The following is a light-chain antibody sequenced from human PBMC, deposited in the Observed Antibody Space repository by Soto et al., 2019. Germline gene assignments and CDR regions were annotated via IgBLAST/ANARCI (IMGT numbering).Light chain of an antibody. Sequence: EIVLTHSPGTLSLSPGERATLSCRASQSVSSSYLAWYQQKPGQAPRLLLYRSSRRATGIPDRFSGSGSETDFTLTITRLEPEDFAIYYCQQHGDSPWTLGQGTKVDIK. J-gene: IGKJ1*01. CDR3: QQHGDSPWT. CDR2: RSS. V-gene: IGKV3-20*01. CDR1: QSVSSSY.